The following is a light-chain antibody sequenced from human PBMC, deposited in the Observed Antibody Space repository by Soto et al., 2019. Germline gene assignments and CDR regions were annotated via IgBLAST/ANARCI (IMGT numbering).Light chain of an antibody. J-gene: IGKJ1*01. Sequence: DLQMPPSPSTLSSSVGYRFPITFLASQSISTSLAWYQQKTGKAPKLLIYKASSLESGVPSRFSGSGSGTEFTLNITSLQPDDFATYYCQQYNSYPWTVGQGTKV. CDR1: QSISTS. CDR2: KAS. V-gene: IGKV1-5*03. CDR3: QQYNSYPWT.